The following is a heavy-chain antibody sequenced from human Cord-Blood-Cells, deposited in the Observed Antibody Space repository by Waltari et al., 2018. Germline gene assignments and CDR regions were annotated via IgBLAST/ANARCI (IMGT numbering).Heavy chain of an antibody. Sequence: QVQLVESGGGVVQPGRSLRLSCAASGFTFSSYGMHWVRQAPGKGLEWVVVISYEVSNKYYADSVKGRFTISRDNSKNTLYLQMNSLRAEDTAVYYCAKDYGYSSALGSYWGQGTLVTVSS. CDR3: AKDYGYSSALGSY. V-gene: IGHV3-30*18. D-gene: IGHD6-25*01. CDR2: ISYEVSNK. CDR1: GFTFSSYG. J-gene: IGHJ4*02.